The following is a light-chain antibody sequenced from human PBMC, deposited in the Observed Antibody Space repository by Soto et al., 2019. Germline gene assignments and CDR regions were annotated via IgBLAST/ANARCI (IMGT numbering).Light chain of an antibody. V-gene: IGLV2-11*01. CDR1: SSDVGGFNY. CDR2: NVS. J-gene: IGLJ3*02. CDR3: CSYANSYPWV. Sequence: QSVLTQPRSVSGSPGQSVTISCIGTSSDVGGFNYVSWYQHHPGKAPKLKIYNVSERPSGVPDRFSGSKSGNTASLTISGLQVEDEADYYCCSYANSYPWVFGGGTKVTVL.